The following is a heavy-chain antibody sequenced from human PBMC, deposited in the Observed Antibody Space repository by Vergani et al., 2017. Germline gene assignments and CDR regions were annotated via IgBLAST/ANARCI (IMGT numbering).Heavy chain of an antibody. CDR1: GGSFSGYY. CDR2: INHSGST. CDR3: ARYRIAARQYYFDY. J-gene: IGHJ4*02. D-gene: IGHD6-6*01. Sequence: QVQLQQWGAGLLKPSETLSLTCAVYGGSFSGYYWSWIRQPPGKGLEWIGEINHSGSTNYNPSLKSRVTISVDTSKNQFSLKLSSVTAADTAVYYCARYRIAARQYYFDYWGQGTLVTVSS. V-gene: IGHV4-34*01.